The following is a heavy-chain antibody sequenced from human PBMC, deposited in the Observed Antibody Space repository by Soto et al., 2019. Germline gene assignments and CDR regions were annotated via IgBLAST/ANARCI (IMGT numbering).Heavy chain of an antibody. V-gene: IGHV3-23*01. Sequence: GVSLRLSCAASGFTFSSYAMSWVRQAPGKGLEWVSLISGSGGRTYYADSVKGRFTISRDNSRNTLFLEMYSLRAEDTAVYYCARYIRGVRYYDMDVWGQGTTVTVSS. CDR1: GFTFSSYA. J-gene: IGHJ6*02. CDR3: ARYIRGVRYYDMDV. CDR2: ISGSGGRT. D-gene: IGHD5-18*01.